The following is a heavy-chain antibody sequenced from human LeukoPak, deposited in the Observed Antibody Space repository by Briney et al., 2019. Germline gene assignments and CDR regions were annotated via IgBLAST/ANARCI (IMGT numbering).Heavy chain of an antibody. CDR3: ARRAKQGSSGYYHDAFDI. D-gene: IGHD3-22*01. Sequence: SETLSLTCTVSGGSISIISYYWGWIRQTPGKGPEWIGNIYYTGSTHYNPSLKSRVTFSVDTSKNQFSLKLSSVTAADTAVYYCARRAKQGSSGYYHDAFDIWGQGTMVTVSS. CDR2: IYYTGST. V-gene: IGHV4-39*07. CDR1: GGSISIISYY. J-gene: IGHJ3*02.